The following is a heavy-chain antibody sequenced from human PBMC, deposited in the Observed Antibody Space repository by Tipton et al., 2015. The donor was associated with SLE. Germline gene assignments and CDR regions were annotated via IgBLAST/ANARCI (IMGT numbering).Heavy chain of an antibody. J-gene: IGHJ6*03. D-gene: IGHD3-3*01. V-gene: IGHV4-59*08. CDR3: ARSLTSFWSGYYYYYMDV. Sequence: TLSLTCIVSGGSISNYYWSWIRQPPGKGLEWIGYIYYSGSTNYNPSLKSRVTISVDTSKNQFSLKLSSVTAADTAVYYCARSLTSFWSGYYYYYMDVWGKGTTVTVSS. CDR1: GGSISNYY. CDR2: IYYSGST.